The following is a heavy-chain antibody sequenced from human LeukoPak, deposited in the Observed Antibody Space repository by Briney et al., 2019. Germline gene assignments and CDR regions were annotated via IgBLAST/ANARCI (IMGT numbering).Heavy chain of an antibody. J-gene: IGHJ4*02. CDR1: GYTLTELS. CDR2: FDPEDGET. V-gene: IGHV1-24*01. D-gene: IGHD5-18*01. Sequence: VASVKVSCKVSGYTLTELSMHWVRQAPGKGLEWMGGFDPEDGETIYAQKFQGRVTMTEDTSTDTAYMELSSLRSEDTAVYYCARVAEADTAMGHDYWGQGTLVTVSS. CDR3: ARVAEADTAMGHDY.